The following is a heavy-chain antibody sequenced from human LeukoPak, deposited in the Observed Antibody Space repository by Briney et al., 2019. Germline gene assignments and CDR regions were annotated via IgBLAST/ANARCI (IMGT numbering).Heavy chain of an antibody. J-gene: IGHJ5*02. CDR2: ISSSGSTI. D-gene: IGHD3-10*02. CDR3: ARDVPWFDP. CDR1: GFTFSSYE. V-gene: IGHV3-48*03. Sequence: GGSLRLSCAASGFTFSSYEMNWVRQAPGEGLEWVSYISSSGSTIYYADSVKGRFTISRDNAKTSLYLQMNSLRAADTAVSYCARDVPWFDPWGQGTLVTVSS.